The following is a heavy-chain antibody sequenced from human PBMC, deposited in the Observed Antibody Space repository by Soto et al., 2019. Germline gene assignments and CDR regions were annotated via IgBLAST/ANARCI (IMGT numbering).Heavy chain of an antibody. D-gene: IGHD3-16*02. J-gene: IGHJ4*02. CDR1: GFTFSSYA. V-gene: IGHV3-23*01. CDR2: ISGSGGST. CDR3: AKDPRIMITFGGVIGPFDY. Sequence: GGSLRLSCAASGFTFSSYAMSWVRQAPGKGLEWVSAISGSGGSTYYADSVKGRFTISRDNSKNTPYLQMNSLRAEDTAVYYCAKDPRIMITFGGVIGPFDYWGQGTLVTVSS.